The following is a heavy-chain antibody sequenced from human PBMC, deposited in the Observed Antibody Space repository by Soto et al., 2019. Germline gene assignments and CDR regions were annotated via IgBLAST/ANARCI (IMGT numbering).Heavy chain of an antibody. D-gene: IGHD3-3*01. CDR2: IYYSVIT. CDR1: CGSISSSSHY. V-gene: IGHV4-39*01. J-gene: IGHJ3*01. Sequence: PSETLSRTCTVSCGSISSSSHYCGWIRQPPGKGLEWIGSIYYSVITYYNPSLKSRVTTSVDTSKNQFSLRMSSVTAADTPVYYCGRKDEGYDFWRGYPGFFEGWGQGTMVTLSS. CDR3: GRKDEGYDFWRGYPGFFEG.